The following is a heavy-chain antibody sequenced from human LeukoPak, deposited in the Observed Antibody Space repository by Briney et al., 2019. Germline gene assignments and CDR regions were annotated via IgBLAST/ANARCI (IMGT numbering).Heavy chain of an antibody. CDR1: GGSFGGYY. D-gene: IGHD5-24*01. CDR3: ARGQGRDGYNGILEY. J-gene: IGHJ4*02. Sequence: SETLSLTCAVYGGSFGGYYWTWIRQPPGKGLEWIGEINPSGSTNYNPSLKSRVTISVDTSKNQFSLKLRSVTAADTAVFYCARGQGRDGYNGILEYWGQGALVTVSS. V-gene: IGHV4-34*01. CDR2: INPSGST.